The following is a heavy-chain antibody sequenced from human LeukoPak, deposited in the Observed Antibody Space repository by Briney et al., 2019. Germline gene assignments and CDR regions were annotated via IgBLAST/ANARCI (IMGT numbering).Heavy chain of an antibody. CDR3: ARDGGLAAAGKGGAFDI. Sequence: GRTLRLSCEVSGFPFSNYGMHWVRQAPGKGLEWVAVIWYDGSNKYYADSVKGRFTISRDNPKNSLYLQMNSLRAEDTAVYYCARDGGLAAAGKGGAFDIWGQGTMVTVSS. CDR2: IWYDGSNK. V-gene: IGHV3-33*01. J-gene: IGHJ3*02. CDR1: GFPFSNYG. D-gene: IGHD6-13*01.